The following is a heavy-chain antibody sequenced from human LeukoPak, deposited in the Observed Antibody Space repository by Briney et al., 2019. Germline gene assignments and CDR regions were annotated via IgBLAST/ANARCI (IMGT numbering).Heavy chain of an antibody. J-gene: IGHJ5*02. CDR2: INHSGST. Sequence: SETLSLTCAVYGGSFSGYYWSWIRQPPGKGLEWIGEINHSGSTNYNPSLKSRVTISVDTSKSQFSLKLSSVTAADTAVYYCARRMQWLVLRSGYWFDPWGQGTLVTVSS. CDR1: GGSFSGYY. V-gene: IGHV4-34*01. D-gene: IGHD6-19*01. CDR3: ARRMQWLVLRSGYWFDP.